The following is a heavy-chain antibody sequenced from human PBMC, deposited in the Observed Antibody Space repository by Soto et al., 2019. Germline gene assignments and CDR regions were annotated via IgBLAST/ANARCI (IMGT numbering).Heavy chain of an antibody. CDR3: ARAGVCSSFFGLSERGYYYMDV. Sequence: PGGSLRLSCAASGFTFSSYDMHWVRQATGKGLEWVSAIGTAGDTYYPGSVKGRFTISRENAKNSLYLQMNSLRAGDTAVYYCARAGVCSSFFGLSERGYYYMDVWGKGTTVTVSS. D-gene: IGHD6-13*01. V-gene: IGHV3-13*01. CDR2: IGTAGDT. CDR1: GFTFSSYD. J-gene: IGHJ6*03.